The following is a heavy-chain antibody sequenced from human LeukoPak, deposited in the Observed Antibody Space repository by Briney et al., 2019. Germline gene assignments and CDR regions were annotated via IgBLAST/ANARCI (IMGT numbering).Heavy chain of an antibody. CDR1: GGSISSGSYY. D-gene: IGHD6-6*01. J-gene: IGHJ4*02. CDR3: ARGVAAHFDY. CDR2: IYTSGST. Sequence: SEALSLTCTVSGGSISSGSYYWSWIRQPAGKGLEWIGRIYTSGSTNYNPSLKSRVTISVDTSKNQFSLKLRSVTAADTAVYYCARGVAAHFDYWGQGTLVTVSS. V-gene: IGHV4-61*02.